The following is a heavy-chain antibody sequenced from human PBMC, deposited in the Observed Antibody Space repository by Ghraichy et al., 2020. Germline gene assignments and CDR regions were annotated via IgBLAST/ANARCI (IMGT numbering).Heavy chain of an antibody. J-gene: IGHJ4*02. CDR1: GFTFDDYA. D-gene: IGHD6-6*01. Sequence: LSLTCAASGFTFDDYAMHWVRQAPGKGLEWVSGISWNSGSIGYADSVKGRFTISRDNAKNSLYLQMNSLRAEDTALYYCAKEMAYSSSSKSFDYWGQGTLVTVSS. CDR2: ISWNSGSI. V-gene: IGHV3-9*01. CDR3: AKEMAYSSSSKSFDY.